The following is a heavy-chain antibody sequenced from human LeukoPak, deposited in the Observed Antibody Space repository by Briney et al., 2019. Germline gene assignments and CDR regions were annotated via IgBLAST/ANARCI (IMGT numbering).Heavy chain of an antibody. V-gene: IGHV4-59*01. CDR2: IYYSGST. CDR1: GGSISSYY. Sequence: TSETLSLTCTVSGGSISSYYWSWIRHPPGKGLEWTGYIYYSGSTNYNPSLKSRVTISVDTSKNQFSLKLSSVTAADTAVYYCARDSSSLVDYYYYGMDVWGQGTTVTVSS. J-gene: IGHJ6*02. D-gene: IGHD6-6*01. CDR3: ARDSSSLVDYYYYGMDV.